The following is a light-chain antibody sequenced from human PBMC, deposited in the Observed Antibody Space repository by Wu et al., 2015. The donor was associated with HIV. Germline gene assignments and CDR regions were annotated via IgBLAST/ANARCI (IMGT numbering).Light chain of an antibody. CDR1: QSLSTS. V-gene: IGKV3-11*01. CDR2: DAS. J-gene: IGKJ4*01. CDR3: QQRSNWPPLA. Sequence: EIVLTQFPATLSLSPGERATLSCRASQSLSTSLAWYQQKPGQAPRLLIYDASIRATGVPVRFSGSGSETDFTLTISSLEPEDFAVYYCQQRSNWPPLAFGGGTKVEI.